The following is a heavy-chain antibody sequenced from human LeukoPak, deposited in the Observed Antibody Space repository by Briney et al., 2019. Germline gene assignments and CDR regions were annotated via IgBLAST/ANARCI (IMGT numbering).Heavy chain of an antibody. D-gene: IGHD1-7*01. CDR2: IIPVLGIA. V-gene: IGHV1-69*04. CDR3: ARDPTTYSWNYVSYFDY. J-gene: IGHJ4*02. CDR1: GGTFSSYT. Sequence: SVKVSCKASGGTFSSYTISWVRQAPGQGLEWMGRIIPVLGIANYAQKFQGRVTITADKSTSTAYMELSSLRSEDTAVYYCARDPTTYSWNYVSYFDYWGQGTLVTVSS.